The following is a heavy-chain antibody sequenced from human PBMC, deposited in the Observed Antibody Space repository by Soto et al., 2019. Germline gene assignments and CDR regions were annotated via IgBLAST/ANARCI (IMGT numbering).Heavy chain of an antibody. CDR1: GGTFSSYA. CDR2: IIPIFGTA. D-gene: IGHD2-15*01. CDR3: ARRPLGRYCSGGSCNQGRYYYGMDV. V-gene: IGHV1-69*13. J-gene: IGHJ6*02. Sequence: SVKVSCKASGGTFSSYAISWVRQAPGQGLKWMGGIIPIFGTANYAQKFQGRVTITADESTSTAYMELSSLRSEDTAVYYCARRPLGRYCSGGSCNQGRYYYGMDVWGQGTTVTVSS.